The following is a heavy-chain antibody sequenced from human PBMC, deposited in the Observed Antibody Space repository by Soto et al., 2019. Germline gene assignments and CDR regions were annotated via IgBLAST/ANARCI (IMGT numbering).Heavy chain of an antibody. CDR3: AKDTVPVATPWFDP. J-gene: IGHJ5*02. CDR2: FIGSGGSQ. Sequence: GGSLRLSCAASGFTFSNYAMSWVRQAPGKGLEWVSLFIGSGGSQSYEDSVKGRFTISRDISKNTLFLQMNSLRAEDTAVYYCAKDTVPVATPWFDPWGQGTLVTVSS. D-gene: IGHD2-2*01. V-gene: IGHV3-23*01. CDR1: GFTFSNYA.